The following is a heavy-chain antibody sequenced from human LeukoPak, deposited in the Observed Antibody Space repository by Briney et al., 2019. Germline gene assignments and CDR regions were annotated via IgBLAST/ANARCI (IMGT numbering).Heavy chain of an antibody. V-gene: IGHV1-2*02. J-gene: IGHJ4*02. CDR2: INPNSGGT. D-gene: IGHD3-3*01. Sequence: GASVKVSCKASGYTFTGYYMHWVRQAPGQGLEWMGWINPNSGGTNYAQKFQGRVTVTRDTSISTAYMELSRLRSDDTAVYYCARSLRKNHLRFLEWLLYVYWGQGTLVTVSS. CDR1: GYTFTGYY. CDR3: ARSLRKNHLRFLEWLLYVY.